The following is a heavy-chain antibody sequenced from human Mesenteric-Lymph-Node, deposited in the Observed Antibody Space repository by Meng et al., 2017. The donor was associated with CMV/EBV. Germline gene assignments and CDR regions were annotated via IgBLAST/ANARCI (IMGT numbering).Heavy chain of an antibody. Sequence: ASVKVSCKASGYTFTSYDINWVRQATGQGLEWMGWMNPNSGNTGYAQKFQGRVTMTRNTSISTAYMELSSLRSEDTAVYYCARAPLYGSGSYGPYSLWGQGTLVTVSS. J-gene: IGHJ4*02. CDR2: MNPNSGNT. D-gene: IGHD3-10*01. V-gene: IGHV1-8*01. CDR3: ARAPLYGSGSYGPYSL. CDR1: GYTFTSYD.